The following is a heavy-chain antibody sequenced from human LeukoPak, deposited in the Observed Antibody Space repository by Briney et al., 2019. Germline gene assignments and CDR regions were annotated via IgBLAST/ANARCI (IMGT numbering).Heavy chain of an antibody. CDR1: GFTFSSYG. J-gene: IGHJ4*02. V-gene: IGHV3-30*18. D-gene: IGHD6-19*01. Sequence: GGSLRLSCAASGFTFSSYGMHWVRQAPGKGLEWVAVISYDGSNKYYADSVKGRFTISRDNSKNTLYLQMNSLRAEDTAVYYCAKEQWLVRSDYWGQGTLVTISS. CDR2: ISYDGSNK. CDR3: AKEQWLVRSDY.